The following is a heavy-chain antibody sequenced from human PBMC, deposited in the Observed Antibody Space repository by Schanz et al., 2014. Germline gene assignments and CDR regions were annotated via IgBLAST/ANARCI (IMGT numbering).Heavy chain of an antibody. J-gene: IGHJ4*02. Sequence: EVQLVESGGGLVQPGGSLRLSCAASAFIFRSYSMHWVRQAPGKGLEWVGHSRNKGHSYTSEYAASVKGRFTISRDESESSLYLQMDSLKTEDTAVYYCVRLDVHDYWGQGTLVTVSA. D-gene: IGHD3-16*01. V-gene: IGHV3-72*01. CDR3: VRLDVHDY. CDR2: SRNKGHSYTS. CDR1: AFIFRSYS.